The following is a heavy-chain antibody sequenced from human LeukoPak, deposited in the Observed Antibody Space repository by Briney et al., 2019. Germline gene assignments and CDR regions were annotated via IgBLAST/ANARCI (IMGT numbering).Heavy chain of an antibody. CDR2: IFAGSGTT. CDR1: GFTFSRYF. CDR3: VKAQRGFDDFWSGYDY. J-gene: IGHJ4*02. D-gene: IGHD3-3*01. V-gene: IGHV3-23*01. Sequence: GGSLRLSCAASGFTFSRYFLAWVRQAPGKGLEWVASIFAGSGTTHYADSVKGRFTISRDNSQNTLYIQMESLRVEDTAVYYCVKAQRGFDDFWSGYDYWGQGSLVTVSS.